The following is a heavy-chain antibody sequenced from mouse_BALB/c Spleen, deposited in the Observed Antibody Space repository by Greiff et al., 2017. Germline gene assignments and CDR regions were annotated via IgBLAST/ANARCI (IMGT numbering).Heavy chain of an antibody. Sequence: QVHVKQSGAELVRPGTSVKVSCKASGYAFTNYLIEWVKQRPGQGLEWIGVINPGSGGTNYNEKFKGKATLTADKSSSTAYMQLSSLTSDDSAVYFCAREGGGNYYLDYWGQGTTLTVSS. CDR3: AREGGGNYYLDY. CDR2: INPGSGGT. V-gene: IGHV1-54*03. D-gene: IGHD2-1*01. CDR1: GYAFTNYL. J-gene: IGHJ2*01.